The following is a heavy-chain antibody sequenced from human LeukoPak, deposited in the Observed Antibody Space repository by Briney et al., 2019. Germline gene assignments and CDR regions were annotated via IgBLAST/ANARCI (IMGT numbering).Heavy chain of an antibody. J-gene: IGHJ4*02. Sequence: PGGSLRLSCAASGFTFSNAWMSWVRQAPGKGLEWVGRIKSKTDGGTTDYAAPVKGRFTISRDDSKNTPYLQMNSLKTEDTAVYYCTTGWGSSINYYFDYWGQGTLVTVSS. CDR2: IKSKTDGGTT. V-gene: IGHV3-15*01. D-gene: IGHD2-15*01. CDR1: GFTFSNAW. CDR3: TTGWGSSINYYFDY.